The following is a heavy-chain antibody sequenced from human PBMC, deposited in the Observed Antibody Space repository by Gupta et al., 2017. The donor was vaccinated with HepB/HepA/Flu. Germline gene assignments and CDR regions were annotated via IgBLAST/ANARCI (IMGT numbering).Heavy chain of an antibody. Sequence: VQLVESGGGWVQPGGSLRLSCAASGFTFSSYWMSWVRQAPGKGLEWVANIKQDGSEKYYVDSVKGRFTISRDNAKNSLYLQMNSLRAEDTAVYYCARQGDWGQADAFDIWGQGTMVTVSS. D-gene: IGHD3/OR15-3a*01. CDR2: IKQDGSEK. CDR1: GFTFSSYW. CDR3: ARQGDWGQADAFDI. J-gene: IGHJ3*02. V-gene: IGHV3-7*01.